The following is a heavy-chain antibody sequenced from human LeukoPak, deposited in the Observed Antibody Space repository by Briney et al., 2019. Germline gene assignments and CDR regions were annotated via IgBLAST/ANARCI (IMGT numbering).Heavy chain of an antibody. CDR1: GGSFSTHF. V-gene: IGHV4-34*01. J-gene: IGHJ4*02. CDR2: INQSGDT. Sequence: SETLSLTCGVTGGSFSTHFWAWIRQSPARGLEWIGEINQSGDTDYNPSLKRRVKISIDVSRSQFSLTLTSVTAADTAMYYCARVLGIAVVAGATEDNYFDSWGQGAWSPSPQ. CDR3: ARVLGIAVVAGATEDNYFDS. D-gene: IGHD2-2*03.